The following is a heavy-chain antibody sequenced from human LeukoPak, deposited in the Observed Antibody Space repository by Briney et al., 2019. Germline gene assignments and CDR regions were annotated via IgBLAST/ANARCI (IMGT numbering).Heavy chain of an antibody. CDR2: IYHSGST. Sequence: KASETLSLTCAVSGGSISSGGYSWSWIRQPPGKGLEWIGYIYHSGSTYYNPSLKSRVTISVDRSKNQFSLKLSSVTAADTAVYYCARGHWRRGYSGYAAESSGRYYFDYWGQGTLVTVSS. CDR3: ARGHWRRGYSGYAAESSGRYYFDY. J-gene: IGHJ4*02. CDR1: GGSISSGGYS. V-gene: IGHV4-30-2*01. D-gene: IGHD5-12*01.